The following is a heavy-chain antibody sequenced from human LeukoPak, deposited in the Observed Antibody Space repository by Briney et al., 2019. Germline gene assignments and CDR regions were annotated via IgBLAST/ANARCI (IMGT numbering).Heavy chain of an antibody. CDR3: AKDLEAVLDAFDI. Sequence: GGSLRLSCAASGFTFSSYAMSWVRQAPGKGLEWVSAISGSGGSTYYADSVKGRFTISRDNAKNSLYLQMNSLRAEDTAVYYCAKDLEAVLDAFDIWGQGTMVTVSS. D-gene: IGHD6-19*01. CDR2: ISGSGGST. J-gene: IGHJ3*02. CDR1: GFTFSSYA. V-gene: IGHV3-23*01.